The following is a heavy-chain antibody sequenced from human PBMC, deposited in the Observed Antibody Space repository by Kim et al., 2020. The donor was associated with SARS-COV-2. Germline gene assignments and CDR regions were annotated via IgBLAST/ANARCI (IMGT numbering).Heavy chain of an antibody. V-gene: IGHV5-10-1*01. Sequence: GESLKISCKASGYSFSTYWISWVRQMPGKGLEWMGRIDPSGSYATYSPSFQGHVTISVDKSVTTAYLHWSSLKASDTAMYYCARRTSGPNWFDPWGQGTLVTVSS. J-gene: IGHJ5*02. CDR1: GYSFSTYW. CDR3: ARRTSGPNWFDP. D-gene: IGHD2-2*01. CDR2: IDPSGSYA.